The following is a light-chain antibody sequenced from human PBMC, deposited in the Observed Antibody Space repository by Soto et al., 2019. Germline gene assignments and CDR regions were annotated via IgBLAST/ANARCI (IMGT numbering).Light chain of an antibody. CDR3: ASYTIKKSWV. V-gene: IGLV2-14*01. J-gene: IGLJ3*02. Sequence: QSALTQPASVTGSPGQSITISCTGTSGDIGDFNHVSWYQQFPGTAPKLMIYEVANRPSGVSGRFSGSRSGNTASLTISGLQPEDEADYYCASYTIKKSWVFGGGTKLTVL. CDR1: SGDIGDFNH. CDR2: EVA.